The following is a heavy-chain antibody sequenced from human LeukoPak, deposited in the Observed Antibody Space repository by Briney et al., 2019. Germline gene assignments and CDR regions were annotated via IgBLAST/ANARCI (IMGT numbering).Heavy chain of an antibody. Sequence: GASVKVSCKASGYTFCSNYMHWVRQAPGQGLECMGIINPSGGSTNYAQKFQGRVTMTRDTSTSTVYMELSSLRSEDTAVYYCARGPRITLVRGGQWYYYMDVWGKGTTVTISS. CDR1: GYTFCSNY. CDR3: ARGPRITLVRGGQWYYYMDV. CDR2: INPSGGST. J-gene: IGHJ6*03. V-gene: IGHV1-46*01. D-gene: IGHD3-10*01.